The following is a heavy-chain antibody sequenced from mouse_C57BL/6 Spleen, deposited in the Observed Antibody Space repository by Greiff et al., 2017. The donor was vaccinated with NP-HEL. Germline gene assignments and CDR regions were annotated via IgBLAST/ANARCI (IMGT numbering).Heavy chain of an antibody. J-gene: IGHJ2*01. CDR1: GFTFSSYG. CDR2: ISSGGSYT. D-gene: IGHD1-1*01. Sequence: EVQLVESGGDLVKPGGSLKLSCAASGFTFSSYGMSWVRQTPDKRLEWVATISSGGSYTYYPDSVKGRFTISRDNAKNTLYLQMSSLKSEDTAMYYCARLGYYYGSSDYFDYWGQGTTLTVSS. V-gene: IGHV5-6*01. CDR3: ARLGYYYGSSDYFDY.